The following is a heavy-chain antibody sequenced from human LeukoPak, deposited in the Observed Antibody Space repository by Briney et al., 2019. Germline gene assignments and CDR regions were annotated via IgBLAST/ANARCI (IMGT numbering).Heavy chain of an antibody. D-gene: IGHD2-15*01. J-gene: IGHJ4*02. CDR1: GFTVSNNY. CDR2: IYSGGST. Sequence: GGSLRLSCAASGFTVSNNYMSWVRQAPGKGLEWVSVIYSGGSTYYADSVKGRFTISRDSSKNTLYLQMNSLRAEDTAVYYCARGGPIYCSGDSCYPGDYWGQGTLVTVSS. V-gene: IGHV3-53*01. CDR3: ARGGPIYCSGDSCYPGDY.